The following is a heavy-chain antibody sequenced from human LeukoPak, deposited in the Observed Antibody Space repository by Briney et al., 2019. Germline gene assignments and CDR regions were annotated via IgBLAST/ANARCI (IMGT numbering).Heavy chain of an antibody. CDR2: INPNSGGT. V-gene: IGHV1-2*02. J-gene: IGHJ4*02. CDR3: ARLGSGSYYNDPDFDY. CDR1: GYTFTGYY. Sequence: GASVKVSCKASGYTFTGYYMHWVRQAPGQGLEWMGWINPNSGGTNYAQKFQGRVTMTRDTSISTAYMELSRLRSDDTAVYYRARLGSGSYYNDPDFDYWGQGTLVTVSS. D-gene: IGHD3-10*01.